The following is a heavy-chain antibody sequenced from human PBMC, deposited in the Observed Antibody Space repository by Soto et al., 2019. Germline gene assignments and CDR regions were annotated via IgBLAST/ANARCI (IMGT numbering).Heavy chain of an antibody. CDR1: GYSFHTYA. CDR2: ISGYNGNT. J-gene: IGHJ6*02. Sequence: QVQLVQSGPEVKKPGASVNVSCKASGYSFHTYAISWVRQAPGQGLEWVGWISGYNGNTNYAQKFQAKLTLTTDTSTKTAFMELRSLTGDDTAVYYCAREYGMDVWGQGTTVTVSS. CDR3: AREYGMDV. V-gene: IGHV1-18*01.